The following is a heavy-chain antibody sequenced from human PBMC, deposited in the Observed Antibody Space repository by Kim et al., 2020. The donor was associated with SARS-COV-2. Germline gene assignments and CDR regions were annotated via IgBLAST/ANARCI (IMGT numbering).Heavy chain of an antibody. V-gene: IGHV4-39*01. CDR3: ARRKQPLDYFGP. CDR2: IHYTGVP. Sequence: SETLSLTCAVSGDSISAETYYWDFIRQPPGKGLEWIGSIHYTGVPYYNPSLETRVTISVDTSNNQFSLRLTSLTAADTAVYYCARRKQPLDYFGPWGQGT. D-gene: IGHD4-17*01. J-gene: IGHJ5*02. CDR1: GDSISAETYY.